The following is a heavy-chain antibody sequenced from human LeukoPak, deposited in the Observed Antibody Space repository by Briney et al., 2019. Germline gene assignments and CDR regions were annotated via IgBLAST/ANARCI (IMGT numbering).Heavy chain of an antibody. J-gene: IGHJ4*02. CDR1: GGSINLYY. Sequence: SETLSLTCTVSGGSINLYYWSWIRQPPGKGLEWIGYFYDTRSPKYNPSLERRVTISVDMSRNQFSLNLTSVTAADTAVYYCARGRGSLTYWGQGTLATVSS. D-gene: IGHD3-10*01. CDR3: ARGRGSLTY. CDR2: FYDTRSP. V-gene: IGHV4-59*01.